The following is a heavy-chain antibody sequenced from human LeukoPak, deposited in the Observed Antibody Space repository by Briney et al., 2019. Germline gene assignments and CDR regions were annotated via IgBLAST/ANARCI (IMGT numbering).Heavy chain of an antibody. V-gene: IGHV4-39*01. D-gene: IGHD1-20*01. CDR2: IYYSGST. CDR1: GGSISSSSYY. Sequence: SETLSLTCTVSGGSISSSSYYWGWIRQPPGKGLGWIGSIYYSGSTYYNPSLKSRVTISVDTSKNQFSLKLSSVTAADTAVCYCARHRRPSSNWNDYNYFDYWGQGTLVTVSS. CDR3: ARHRRPSSNWNDYNYFDY. J-gene: IGHJ4*02.